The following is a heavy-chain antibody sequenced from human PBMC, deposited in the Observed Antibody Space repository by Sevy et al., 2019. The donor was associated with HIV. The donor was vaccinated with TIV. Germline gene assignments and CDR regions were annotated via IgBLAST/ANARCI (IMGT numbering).Heavy chain of an antibody. J-gene: IGHJ4*02. CDR3: ARLRPCGGDCYYYDF. V-gene: IGHV1-46*01. Sequence: GESLKISCMASGYSFTSYEIHWVRQAPGQGLEWMGIINPYGGSTSYAQKFQGRVTMIRDTSTTTVYMELSSLRSEDTAVYFCARLRPCGGDCYYYDFWGQGTLVTVSS. CDR1: GYSFTSYE. D-gene: IGHD2-21*02. CDR2: INPYGGST.